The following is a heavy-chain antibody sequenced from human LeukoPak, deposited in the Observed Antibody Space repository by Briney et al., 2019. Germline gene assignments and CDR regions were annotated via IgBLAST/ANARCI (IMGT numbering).Heavy chain of an antibody. J-gene: IGHJ6*02. CDR3: ARETRYCSGGSCYSGMDV. Sequence: SETLSLTCAVYGGSFSGYYWSWIRQPPGKGLEWIGEINHSGSTNYNPSLKSRVTISVDTSKNQFSLKLSSVTAADTAVYYCARETRYCSGGSCYSGMDVWGQGTTVTVSS. D-gene: IGHD2-15*01. CDR1: GGSFSGYY. V-gene: IGHV4-34*01. CDR2: INHSGST.